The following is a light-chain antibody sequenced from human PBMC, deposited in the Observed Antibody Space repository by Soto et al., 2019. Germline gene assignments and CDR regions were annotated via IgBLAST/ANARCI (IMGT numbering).Light chain of an antibody. J-gene: IGLJ2*01. CDR1: SRDVGGYNY. V-gene: IGLV2-14*01. CDR2: DVS. Sequence: QSALTQPASGSGSPGQSITIACTGTSRDVGGYNYVSWYQQHPGKAPKLMIYDVSNRPSGVSNRFSGSKSGNTASLTISGLQAEDEADYYCSSYTSSTPVFGGGTKVTVL. CDR3: SSYTSSTPV.